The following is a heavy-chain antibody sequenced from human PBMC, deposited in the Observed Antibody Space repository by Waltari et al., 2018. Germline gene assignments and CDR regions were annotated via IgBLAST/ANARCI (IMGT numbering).Heavy chain of an antibody. Sequence: EVQLVQSGGGVKKPGESLKISCKASGYTFTDYWIGWVRQMPGKGLEWMGIIFPGDSDTRYSPSFQGQVTISVDKSISTAYLQWSSLKASDTAMYYCARPPYGAATYVKWYFDVWGRGTLVTVSS. D-gene: IGHD6-13*01. J-gene: IGHJ2*01. V-gene: IGHV5-51*03. CDR3: ARPPYGAATYVKWYFDV. CDR2: IFPGDSDT. CDR1: GYTFTDYW.